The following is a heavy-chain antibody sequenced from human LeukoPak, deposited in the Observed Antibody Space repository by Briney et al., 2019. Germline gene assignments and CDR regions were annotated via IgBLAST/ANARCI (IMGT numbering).Heavy chain of an antibody. CDR3: ARSLRQGLFDI. CDR2: IYYSGST. J-gene: IGHJ3*02. D-gene: IGHD6-6*01. Sequence: PSETLSLTCTVSGGSISSSSYYWGWIRQPPGKGLEWIGSIYYSGSTYYNPSLKSRVTISVDTSKNQFSLKLSSVTAADTAVYYCARSLRQGLFDIWGQGTMVTVSS. CDR1: GGSISSSSYY. V-gene: IGHV4-39*07.